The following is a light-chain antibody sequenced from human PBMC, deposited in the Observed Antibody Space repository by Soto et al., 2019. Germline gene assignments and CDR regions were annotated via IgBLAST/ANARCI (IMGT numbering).Light chain of an antibody. CDR1: QSVSSY. CDR2: GAS. V-gene: IGKV3-20*01. CDR3: QQYGSSPEWT. Sequence: EIVLTQSPATLSLSPGERATPSCGASQSVSSYLAWYQQKHGQAPRLLIYGASSRDTGIPDRFSGSGYGTDFTITISRLEHEDFAVYYCQQYGSSPEWTFGQGTKVDIK. J-gene: IGKJ1*01.